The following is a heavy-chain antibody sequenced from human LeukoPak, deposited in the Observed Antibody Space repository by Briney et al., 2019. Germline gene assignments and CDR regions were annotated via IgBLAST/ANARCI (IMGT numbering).Heavy chain of an antibody. V-gene: IGHV1-18*01. D-gene: IGHD3-10*01. Sequence: GASVKVSCKASGYTFTSYGISWVRQAPGQGLEWMGWISAYNGNTNYAQKFQGRVTMTTDTSTSTAYMELRSLRSDDTAVYYCARNTMVRGGVYYYYGMDVWGQGTTVTVSS. CDR3: ARNTMVRGGVYYYYGMDV. CDR1: GYTFTSYG. J-gene: IGHJ6*02. CDR2: ISAYNGNT.